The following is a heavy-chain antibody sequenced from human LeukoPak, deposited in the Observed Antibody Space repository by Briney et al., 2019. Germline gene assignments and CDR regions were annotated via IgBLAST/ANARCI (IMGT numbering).Heavy chain of an antibody. CDR2: IWYDGSNK. CDR3: ARVRKPHCGGDCYDAFDI. V-gene: IGHV3-33*08. CDR1: GFTFSSYG. Sequence: PGRSLRLSCAASGFTFSSYGMHWVRRAPGKGLEWVAVIWYDGSNKYYADSVKGRFTISRDNSKNTLYLQMNSLRAEDTAVYYCARVRKPHCGGDCYDAFDIWGQGTMVTVSS. D-gene: IGHD2-21*01. J-gene: IGHJ3*02.